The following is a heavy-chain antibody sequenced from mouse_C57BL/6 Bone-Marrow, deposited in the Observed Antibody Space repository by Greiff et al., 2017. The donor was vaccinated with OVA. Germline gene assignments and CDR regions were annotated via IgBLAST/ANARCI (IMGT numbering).Heavy chain of an antibody. D-gene: IGHD2-3*01. J-gene: IGHJ1*03. Sequence: VQLQQSGAELMKPGASVKLSCKASGFTFTGYWIAWVKQRPGHGLEWIGEILPGGGCTNYNEKFKGKATFTADTTSNTCYMQLSSLTTENSAIYYCARWILSHCYFDDWGKGTTVTVSS. V-gene: IGHV1-9*01. CDR2: ILPGGGCT. CDR1: GFTFTGYW. CDR3: ARWILSHCYFDD.